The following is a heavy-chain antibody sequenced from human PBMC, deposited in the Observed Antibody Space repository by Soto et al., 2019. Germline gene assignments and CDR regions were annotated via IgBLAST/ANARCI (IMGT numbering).Heavy chain of an antibody. J-gene: IGHJ4*02. CDR1: GFTLSSYA. D-gene: IGHD1-26*01. CDR2: ISGSGGST. V-gene: IGHV3-23*01. Sequence: EVQFLESGGGLVQPGGSLRLSCAASGFTLSSYAMSWVRQAPGKGLEWVSSISGSGGSTYYADSVKGRFTISRDNSKNTLYLQMNSLRAEDTAIYYCAKKSGSYFDYWGQGTLVTVSS. CDR3: AKKSGSYFDY.